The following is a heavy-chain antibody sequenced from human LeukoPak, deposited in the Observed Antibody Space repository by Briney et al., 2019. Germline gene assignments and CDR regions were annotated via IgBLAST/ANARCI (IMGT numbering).Heavy chain of an antibody. D-gene: IGHD5-18*01. Sequence: GGSLRLSCAASGFTFSSYLMSWVRQAPGKGLEWVANIKQDGSEKYYVDSVKGRFTISRDNAKNSLYLQMNSLRAEDTAVYYCARTPDPDSYALSYYFDYWGQGTLVTVSS. CDR1: GFTFSSYL. CDR3: ARTPDPDSYALSYYFDY. CDR2: IKQDGSEK. V-gene: IGHV3-7*01. J-gene: IGHJ4*02.